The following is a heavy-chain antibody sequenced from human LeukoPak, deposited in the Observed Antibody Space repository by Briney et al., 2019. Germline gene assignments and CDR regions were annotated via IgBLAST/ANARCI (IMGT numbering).Heavy chain of an antibody. CDR1: GYSISSGYY. J-gene: IGHJ6*04. CDR3: ANLGEYQLPEPTYYYYYGMDV. Sequence: SETLSLTCAVSGYSISSGYYWGWIRQPPGKGLEWSGSIYHSGSTYYNPSLKSRVTISVDTSKNQFSLKLSSVTAADTAVYYCANLGEYQLPEPTYYYYYGMDVWGKGTTVTVSS. D-gene: IGHD2-2*01. CDR2: IYHSGST. V-gene: IGHV4-38-2*01.